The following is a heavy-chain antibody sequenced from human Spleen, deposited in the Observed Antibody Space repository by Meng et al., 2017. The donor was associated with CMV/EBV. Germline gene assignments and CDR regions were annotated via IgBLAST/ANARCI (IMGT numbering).Heavy chain of an antibody. CDR3: ARVALGTSEAFDI. CDR1: GGSISSYY. J-gene: IGHJ3*02. V-gene: IGHV4-59*01. CDR2: AFHSGTT. D-gene: IGHD1-14*01. Sequence: SETLSLTCTVSGGSISSYYWSWIRQPPGKGLEWIGYAFHSGTTNKNPSLQSRVMISVDTSKNHFSLRLRSVAAADTAVYYCARVALGTSEAFDIWGQGTMVTVSS.